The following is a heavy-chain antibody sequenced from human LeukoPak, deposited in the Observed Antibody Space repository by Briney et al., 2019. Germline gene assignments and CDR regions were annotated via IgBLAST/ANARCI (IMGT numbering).Heavy chain of an antibody. Sequence: PGGSLRLFCAASGFTFSSYAMSWVRQAPGRGLKGGPAISGSAGSTYHADSVKGRFPISRDNSKNTLYLQMNSLRAEDTAVYYCANAKAYYYGSETDYWGQGTLVTVSS. CDR3: ANAKAYYYGSETDY. D-gene: IGHD3-10*01. CDR2: ISGSAGST. J-gene: IGHJ4*02. CDR1: GFTFSSYA. V-gene: IGHV3-23*01.